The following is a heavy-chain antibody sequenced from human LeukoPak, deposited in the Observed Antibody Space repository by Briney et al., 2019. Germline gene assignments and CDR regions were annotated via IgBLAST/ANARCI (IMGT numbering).Heavy chain of an antibody. V-gene: IGHV3-21*01. CDR1: GFTFSRHW. D-gene: IGHD2/OR15-2a*01. CDR2: ISSSSSYI. J-gene: IGHJ4*02. Sequence: GGSLRLSCAASGFTFSRHWMNWVRQAPGKGLEWVSSISSSSSYIYYADSVKGRFTISRDNAKNSLYLQMNSLRAEDTAVYYCARALQRIGDYWGQGTLVTVSS. CDR3: ARALQRIGDY.